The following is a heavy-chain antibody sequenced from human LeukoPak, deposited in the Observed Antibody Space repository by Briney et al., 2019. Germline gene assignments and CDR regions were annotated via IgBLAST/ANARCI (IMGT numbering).Heavy chain of an antibody. CDR1: GFTFSIYW. Sequence: GGSLRLSCAASGFTFSIYWMSWVRQAPGKGLEWVANIKQDGSEKYYVDSVKGRFTTSRDNAKNSLYLQMNSLRAEDTAVYYCARAGWYYDSSGLDCWGQGTLVTVSS. CDR2: IKQDGSEK. CDR3: ARAGWYYDSSGLDC. D-gene: IGHD3-22*01. V-gene: IGHV3-7*01. J-gene: IGHJ4*02.